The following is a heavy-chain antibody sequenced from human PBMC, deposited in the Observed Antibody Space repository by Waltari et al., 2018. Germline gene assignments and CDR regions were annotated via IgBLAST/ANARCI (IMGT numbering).Heavy chain of an antibody. CDR3: VARPTVTNSRYFDS. V-gene: IGHV4-38-2*01. Sequence: QVQLQESGPGLVKPSETLSLTCGVSGYSINSGFYWAGIRLPPGKGLGGIGRVYYGGTTSFHSSLNRRAPFSKDASENQFSLRLRFVTAADTAVYFCVARPTVTNSRYFDSWGQGILVIVSS. CDR1: GYSINSGFY. D-gene: IGHD4-17*01. CDR2: VYYGGTT. J-gene: IGHJ4*02.